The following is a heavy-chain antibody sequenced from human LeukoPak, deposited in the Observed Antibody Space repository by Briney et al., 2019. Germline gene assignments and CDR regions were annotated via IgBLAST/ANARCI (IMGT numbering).Heavy chain of an antibody. Sequence: SETLSLTCTVSGGSISSSSYYWGWIRQPPGKGLEWIGSIYYSGSTYYNPSLKSRVTISVDTSKNQFSLKLSSVTAADTAVYYCARRPIDGYNYFAFDIWGQGTMVTVSS. D-gene: IGHD5-24*01. V-gene: IGHV4-39*01. CDR2: IYYSGST. J-gene: IGHJ3*02. CDR3: ARRPIDGYNYFAFDI. CDR1: GGSISSSSYY.